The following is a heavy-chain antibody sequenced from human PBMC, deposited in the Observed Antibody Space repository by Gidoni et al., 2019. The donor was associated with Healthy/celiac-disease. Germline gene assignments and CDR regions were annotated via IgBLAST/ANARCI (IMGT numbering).Heavy chain of an antibody. D-gene: IGHD4-17*01. CDR1: GSPSGSYG. Sequence: EVQLVESGGGLVQPGGSLRLSCAASGSPSGSYGMSWVRQAPGKGLEWVANIKQDGSEKYYVDSGKGRFTISRDNAKNSLYLQMNSLRAEDTAVYYCAREDGGYGGNSGDYWGQGTLVTVSS. CDR3: AREDGGYGGNSGDY. J-gene: IGHJ4*02. V-gene: IGHV3-7*01. CDR2: IKQDGSEK.